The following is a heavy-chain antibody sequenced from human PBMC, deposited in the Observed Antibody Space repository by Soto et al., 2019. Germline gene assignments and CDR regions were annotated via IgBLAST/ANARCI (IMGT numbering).Heavy chain of an antibody. Sequence: GGSLRLSCAASGFNVNSDYMNWVRQTPGKGLEWVASIYSGETTYYADSVRSRFTISSDKSKNTLYFQLSSLRIEDTAVYYCTRDGRGLGRLSLFEYWGQGVLVTVSS. CDR1: GFNVNSDY. CDR3: TRDGRGLGRLSLFEY. D-gene: IGHD2-21*02. CDR2: IYSGETT. V-gene: IGHV3-53*01. J-gene: IGHJ4*02.